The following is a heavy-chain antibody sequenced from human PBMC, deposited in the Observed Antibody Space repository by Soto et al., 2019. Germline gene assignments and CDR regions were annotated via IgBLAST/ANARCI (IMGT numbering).Heavy chain of an antibody. Sequence: QVHLVQSGAEVKKPGSSVKVSCKASGGTFSTYAIGWVRQAPGQGLEWMGEVIPMFGTTTYAQTFQGRVTITADASTRTAYMELRSLRYEDKAVYYCAGCPQRVLLATTMPYYYYGLDVWGLGPTVTVSS. V-gene: IGHV1-69*01. D-gene: IGHD1-26*01. CDR2: VIPMFGTT. CDR1: GGTFSTYA. CDR3: AGCPQRVLLATTMPYYYYGLDV. J-gene: IGHJ6*02.